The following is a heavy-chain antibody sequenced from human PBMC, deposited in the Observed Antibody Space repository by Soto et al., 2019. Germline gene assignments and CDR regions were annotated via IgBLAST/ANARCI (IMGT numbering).Heavy chain of an antibody. D-gene: IGHD6-19*01. CDR3: ARSSGHEYYFDY. J-gene: IGHJ4*02. CDR2: IYPGDSDT. CDR1: GYSFTSYW. Sequence: GESLKISCKGSGYSFTSYWIAWVRQMPGKGLEWVGIIYPGDSDTRYRPSFQGQVTISADKSISTAYLQWSSLQASGTAVYYCARSSGHEYYFDYWGQGTLVTVSS. V-gene: IGHV5-51*01.